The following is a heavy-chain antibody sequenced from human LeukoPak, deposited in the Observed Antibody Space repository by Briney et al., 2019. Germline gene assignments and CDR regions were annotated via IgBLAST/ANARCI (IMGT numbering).Heavy chain of an antibody. J-gene: IGHJ1*01. CDR2: INHSGST. CDR3: ARLGYSSKSQH. V-gene: IGHV4-34*01. D-gene: IGHD6-13*01. Sequence: SETLSLTCAVYGGSFSGYYWSWIRQPPGKGLEWIGEINHSGSTNYNPSLKSRVTISVDTSKNQFSLKLSSVTAADTAVYYRARLGYSSKSQHWGQGTLVTVSS. CDR1: GGSFSGYY.